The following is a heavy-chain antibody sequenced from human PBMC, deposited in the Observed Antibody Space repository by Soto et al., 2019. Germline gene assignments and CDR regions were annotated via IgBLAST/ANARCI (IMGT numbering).Heavy chain of an antibody. J-gene: IGHJ3*01. CDR3: AVFVVYIGSDKSTAVDF. CDR1: VFSLSAYE. Sequence: EVQIVESGGRLVQPGGSLRLSCDASVFSLSAYEMFWVRQAPGKGLEWSAEVDSSGTTVYYADSVNGRFAISRDNSKKVLFLQLDNVSVEDTAVYYCAVFVVYIGSDKSTAVDFWGQGTLVTVSS. V-gene: IGHV3-48*03. CDR2: VDSSGTTV. D-gene: IGHD2-8*02.